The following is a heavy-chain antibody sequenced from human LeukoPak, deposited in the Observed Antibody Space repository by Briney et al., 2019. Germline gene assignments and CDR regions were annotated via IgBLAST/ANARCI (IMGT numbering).Heavy chain of an antibody. V-gene: IGHV4-59*08. CDR1: GGSISSYY. Sequence: SETLSLTCTVSGGSISSYYWSWIRQPPGKGLEWIGYIYYSGSTNYNPSLKSRVTISVDTSKNQFSLKLSSVTAADTAVYYCARQIVGANGADYWGQGTLVTVSS. CDR3: ARQIVGANGADY. D-gene: IGHD1-26*01. J-gene: IGHJ4*02. CDR2: IYYSGST.